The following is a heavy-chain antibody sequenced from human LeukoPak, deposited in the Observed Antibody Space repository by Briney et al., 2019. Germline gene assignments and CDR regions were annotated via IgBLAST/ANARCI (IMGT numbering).Heavy chain of an antibody. J-gene: IGHJ4*02. CDR1: GGSISPYY. Sequence: PSETLSLTCTVSGGSISPYYWNWIRQPPGKGLEWIGYIFYSGNTAYNPSLKSRVTILVDTSNSQFSLKLSSVTAADTAVYYCTRDTGYGSVNLWGQGTLVTVSS. CDR3: TRDTGYGSVNL. D-gene: IGHD3-10*01. V-gene: IGHV4-59*01. CDR2: IFYSGNT.